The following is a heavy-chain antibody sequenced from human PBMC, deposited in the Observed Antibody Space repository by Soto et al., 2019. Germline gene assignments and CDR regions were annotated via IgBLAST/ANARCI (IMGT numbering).Heavy chain of an antibody. J-gene: IGHJ6*02. Sequence: GASVKVSCQASGFTFTSSAVQWVRQARGQRLELIGWIVVGSGHPNYAQKFQERVTITRDMSTSTAYMELSSLRSEDTAVYYCAADRQYYYGSGTTLFYYYYGMDVWGQGTTVTV. CDR2: IVVGSGHP. V-gene: IGHV1-58*01. D-gene: IGHD3-10*01. CDR3: AADRQYYYGSGTTLFYYYYGMDV. CDR1: GFTFTSSA.